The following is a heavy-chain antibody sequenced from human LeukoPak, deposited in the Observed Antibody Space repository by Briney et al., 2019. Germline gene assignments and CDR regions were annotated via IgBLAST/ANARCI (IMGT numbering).Heavy chain of an antibody. CDR3: ARISSWYGY. V-gene: IGHV7-4-1*02. Sequence: ASVKVSCMASGYTFTSYAMNWVRQAPGQGLEWMGWINTNTGNPTYAQGFTGRFVFSLDTSVSTAYLQISSLKPEDIAVYYCARISSWYGYWGQGTQVTVSS. J-gene: IGHJ4*02. CDR2: INTNTGNP. CDR1: GYTFTSYA. D-gene: IGHD6-13*01.